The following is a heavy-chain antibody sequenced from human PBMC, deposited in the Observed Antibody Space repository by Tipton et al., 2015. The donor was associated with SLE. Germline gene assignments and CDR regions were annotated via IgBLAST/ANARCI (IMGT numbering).Heavy chain of an antibody. CDR1: GYTFSQYG. J-gene: IGHJ4*02. D-gene: IGHD3-10*01. CDR3: AKGDPAAFRD. V-gene: IGHV1-18*01. Sequence: QLVQSGAEVKRPGASVKVSCKASGYTFSQYGITWVRQAPGQGLEWMGWINIYTGNTNFAQNFQDRVAMTTDTSTSTAYMKLRSLRSDDTALYYCAKGDPAAFRDWGQGTLVAVSS. CDR2: INIYTGNT.